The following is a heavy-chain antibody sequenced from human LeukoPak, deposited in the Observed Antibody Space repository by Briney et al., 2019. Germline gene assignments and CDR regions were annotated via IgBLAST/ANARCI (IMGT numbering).Heavy chain of an antibody. J-gene: IGHJ3*02. D-gene: IGHD2-2*03. Sequence: GGSLRLSCAASGFTVSSNYMSWVRQAPGKGLEWVSVIYSGGNTYYADSVKGRFTISRDNSKNTLYLQMNSLRAEDTAVYYCAKDYLDIVVVPAALDAFDIWGQGTMVTVSS. CDR1: GFTVSSNY. V-gene: IGHV3-53*01. CDR2: IYSGGNT. CDR3: AKDYLDIVVVPAALDAFDI.